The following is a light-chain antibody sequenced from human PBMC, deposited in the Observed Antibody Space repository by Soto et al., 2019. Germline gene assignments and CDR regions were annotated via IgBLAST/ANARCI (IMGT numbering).Light chain of an antibody. CDR1: SSDVGDYNF. J-gene: IGLJ1*01. Sequence: QSVLTQPASVSGSPGQSITISCTGTSSDVGDYNFVSWYQQHPGEAPKFLIYEVSNRPSGASNRFSGSKSGNTASLTISGLQAADEADYYCSSYTSSASPFVFGPGTKVTVL. CDR2: EVS. V-gene: IGLV2-14*01. CDR3: SSYTSSASPFV.